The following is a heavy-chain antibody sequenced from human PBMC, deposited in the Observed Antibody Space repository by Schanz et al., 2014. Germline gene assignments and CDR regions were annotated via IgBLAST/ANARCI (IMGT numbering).Heavy chain of an antibody. Sequence: QVQLQESGPGLVKPSQTLSLTCTVSGASISSGGYYWVWIRLLPGKGLEWIGYISYSGSTSFNPSLKSRLTMSVDTSKNQFSLRLSSVTAADTAVYYCARHGGIPYYPMDVWGQGTTVTVSS. CDR2: ISYSGST. J-gene: IGHJ6*02. CDR3: ARHGGIPYYPMDV. D-gene: IGHD3-16*01. CDR1: GASISSGGYY. V-gene: IGHV4-31*03.